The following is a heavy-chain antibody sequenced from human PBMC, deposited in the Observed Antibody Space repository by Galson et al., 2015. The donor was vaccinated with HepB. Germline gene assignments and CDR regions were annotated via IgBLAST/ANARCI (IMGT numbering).Heavy chain of an antibody. CDR2: ISSNSATI. CDR3: ASHYYDSSGYYFEGETYYYYGLDV. Sequence: SLRLSCAASGFTFRHYAMNWVRQAPGKGLQWISYISSNSATIYYADSVKGRFTISRDNAKNSLYLQMNSLRDEDTALYYCASHYYDSSGYYFEGETYYYYGLDVWGQGTTVTVSS. CDR1: GFTFRHYA. J-gene: IGHJ6*02. V-gene: IGHV3-48*02. D-gene: IGHD3-22*01.